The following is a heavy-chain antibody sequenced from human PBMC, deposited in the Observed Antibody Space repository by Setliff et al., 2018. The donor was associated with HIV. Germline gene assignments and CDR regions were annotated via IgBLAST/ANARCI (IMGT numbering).Heavy chain of an antibody. Sequence: PSETLSLTCTASGGSISSYYWSWIRQPPGKGLEWIGYIYTSGSTNYNPSLKSRVTISVDTSKNQFSLKLSSVTAADTAVYYCARGLSFYDPGGFDYWGQGTLVTVS. CDR2: IYTSGST. V-gene: IGHV4-4*09. J-gene: IGHJ4*02. CDR1: GGSISSYY. D-gene: IGHD3-22*01. CDR3: ARGLSFYDPGGFDY.